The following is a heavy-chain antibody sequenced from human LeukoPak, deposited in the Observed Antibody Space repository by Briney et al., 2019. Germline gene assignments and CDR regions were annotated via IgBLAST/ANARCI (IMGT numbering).Heavy chain of an antibody. J-gene: IGHJ4*02. V-gene: IGHV3-21*01. CDR3: ARAITPYGDYGQTDY. D-gene: IGHD4-17*01. CDR1: GFTFSTYS. Sequence: GGSLRLSCAASGFTFSTYSMNWVRQAPGKGLEWVSSISSGSSYIYYADSAKGRFTISRDNAKNSLYLQMNSLRAEDTAVYYCARAITPYGDYGQTDYWGQGTLVTVSS. CDR2: ISSGSSYI.